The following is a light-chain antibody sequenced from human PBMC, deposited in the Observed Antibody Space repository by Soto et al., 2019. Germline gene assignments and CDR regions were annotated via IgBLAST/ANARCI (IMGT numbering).Light chain of an antibody. CDR3: LQDHIYPWT. CDR1: QDIRNG. Sequence: AVQMTQSPSSLSASVGDRVTITCRASQDIRNGLGWYQQKPGKAPELLIYAASSLQSGVPSRFSGRASGTDFTLTSSSLQPEDFATYYCLQDHIYPWTFGQGTKVEI. CDR2: AAS. V-gene: IGKV1-6*01. J-gene: IGKJ1*01.